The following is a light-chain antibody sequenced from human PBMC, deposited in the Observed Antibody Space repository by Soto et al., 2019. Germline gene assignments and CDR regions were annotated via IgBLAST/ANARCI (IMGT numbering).Light chain of an antibody. CDR2: GTS. CDR1: QSLSSNDLGWY. CDR3: QQYGSSHPLT. Sequence: EIVLTQSPGTLSLSPGERATLSCRASQSLSSNDLGWYLAWYQQNPGQTPRLRIYGTSSRATGIPDRFSGSGSGTDFTLIISRLEPEDFAGYYCQQYGSSHPLTFGQETRQEIK. V-gene: IGKV3-20*01. J-gene: IGKJ5*01.